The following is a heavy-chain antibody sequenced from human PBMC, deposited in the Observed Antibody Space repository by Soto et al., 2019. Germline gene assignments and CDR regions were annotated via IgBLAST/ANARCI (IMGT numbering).Heavy chain of an antibody. J-gene: IGHJ6*02. CDR1: GGSISTGVYS. Sequence: SETLSLTCDVSGGSISTGVYSWNWIWQPPGKGLEWVGYINHSGSTYDNPSLKSRVTMSVNRSKNQFSLNLTSVTAADTAVYFCARGHYRYAMDVWGQGTTVTVSS. CDR3: ARGHYRYAMDV. CDR2: INHSGST. V-gene: IGHV4-30-2*01.